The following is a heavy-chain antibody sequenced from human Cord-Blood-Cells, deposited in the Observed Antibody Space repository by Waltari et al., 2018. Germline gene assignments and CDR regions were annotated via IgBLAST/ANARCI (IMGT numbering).Heavy chain of an antibody. CDR2: ISYDGSNK. V-gene: IGHV3-30*04. Sequence: QVQLVESGGGVVQPGRSLRLSCAASGFTFSSYAMHWVRQAPGKGLEWVAVISYDGSNKYYADSVKGRFTISRDNSKNTLYLQMNSLRAEDTAVYYCARDVYAAAATGFDYWGQGTLVTVSS. J-gene: IGHJ4*02. D-gene: IGHD2-2*01. CDR3: ARDVYAAAATGFDY. CDR1: GFTFSSYA.